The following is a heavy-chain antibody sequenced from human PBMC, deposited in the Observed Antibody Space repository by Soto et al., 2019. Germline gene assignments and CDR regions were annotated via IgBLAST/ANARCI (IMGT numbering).Heavy chain of an antibody. V-gene: IGHV1-69*01. CDR2: IIPIFGTA. J-gene: IGHJ6*02. CDR1: GSTFSSYA. CDR3: AGGLGYCSSTTCQKIYYYYGMDV. D-gene: IGHD2-2*01. Sequence: SVKGSCKASGSTFSSYAITWVRQAPGQGLEWMGGIIPIFGTANYAQKFQGRVTITADESTSTAYMELSSLRSEDTAVYYCAGGLGYCSSTTCQKIYYYYGMDVWGQRTTVTVSS.